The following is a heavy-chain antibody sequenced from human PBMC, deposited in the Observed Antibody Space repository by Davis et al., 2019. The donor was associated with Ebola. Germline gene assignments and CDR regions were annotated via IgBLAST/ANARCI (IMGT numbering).Heavy chain of an antibody. CDR2: ISGSGGST. CDR1: GFTFSSYA. CDR3: AKKGYFDWLNGWFDP. V-gene: IGHV3-23*01. D-gene: IGHD3-9*01. Sequence: PGGSLRLSCAASGFTFSSYAMSWVRQAPGKGLEWVSAISGSGGSTYYADSVKGRFTISRDNSKNTLYLQMNSLRAEDTAVYYCAKKGYFDWLNGWFDPWGQGTLVTVSS. J-gene: IGHJ5*02.